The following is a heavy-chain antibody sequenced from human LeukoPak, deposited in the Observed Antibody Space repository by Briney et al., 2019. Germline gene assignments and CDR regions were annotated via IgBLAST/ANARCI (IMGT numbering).Heavy chain of an antibody. D-gene: IGHD1-26*01. Sequence: GGSLRLSCEASGVTFSDFWMTWVRQAPGKGLEWVATMNQDESQKYYVDSVKGRFTISRDNPKKSLYLQMNSLRAEDTAVYYCARVEGGAWAFDYWGQGTLVTVSS. CDR2: MNQDESQK. CDR3: ARVEGGAWAFDY. J-gene: IGHJ4*02. V-gene: IGHV3-7*01. CDR1: GVTFSDFW.